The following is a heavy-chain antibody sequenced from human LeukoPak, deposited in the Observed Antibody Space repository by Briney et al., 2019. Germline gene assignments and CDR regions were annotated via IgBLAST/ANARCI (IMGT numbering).Heavy chain of an antibody. CDR3: AAVPEMATIKFDY. CDR1: GYTFTSYG. CDR2: IIPIFGTA. D-gene: IGHD5-24*01. J-gene: IGHJ4*02. V-gene: IGHV1-69*05. Sequence: ASVKVSCKASGYTFTSYGISWMRQAPGQGLEWMGGIIPIFGTANYAQKFQGRVTITTDESTSTAYMELSSLRSEDTAVYYCAAVPEMATIKFDYWGQGTLVTVPS.